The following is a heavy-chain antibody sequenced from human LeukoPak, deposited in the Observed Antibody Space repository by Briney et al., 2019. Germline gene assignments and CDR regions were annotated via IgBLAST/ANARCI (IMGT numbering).Heavy chain of an antibody. CDR3: AKDRALITMVRGVMYYYYGMDV. CDR2: ISYDGSNQ. Sequence: GGSLRLSCAASGFTFSNYPMNWVRQAPGKGLEWVAVISYDGSNQYYADSVKGRFTISRDNSKNTLYLQMNSLRAEDTAVYYCAKDRALITMVRGVMYYYYGMDVWGQGTTVTVSS. D-gene: IGHD3-10*01. V-gene: IGHV3-30*18. J-gene: IGHJ6*02. CDR1: GFTFSNYP.